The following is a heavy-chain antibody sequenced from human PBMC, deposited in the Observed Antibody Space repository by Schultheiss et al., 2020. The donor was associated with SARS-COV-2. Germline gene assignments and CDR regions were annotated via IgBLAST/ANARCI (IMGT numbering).Heavy chain of an antibody. CDR1: GFTFNSYA. CDR2: ISYDGARK. CDR3: ARDLFPRSQPTVTTGALDV. V-gene: IGHV3-30-3*01. J-gene: IGHJ3*01. D-gene: IGHD4-17*01. Sequence: GGSLRLSCTVSGFTFNSYALHWVRQAPGKGLEWVAVISYDGARKYYADSVVGRFTISRDNSENTLYLQMDSLTPEDTAVYYCARDLFPRSQPTVTTGALDVWGQGTVVTVSS.